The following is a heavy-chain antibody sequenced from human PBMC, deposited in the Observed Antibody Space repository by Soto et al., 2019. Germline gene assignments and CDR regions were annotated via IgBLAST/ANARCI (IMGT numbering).Heavy chain of an antibody. CDR2: ISSDGSST. V-gene: IGHV3-74*01. D-gene: IGHD6-13*01. CDR3: ARSSSTWPYYYYGMDV. J-gene: IGHJ6*02. CDR1: GFTFSTYW. Sequence: EVPLVESGGGLVQPGGSLRLSCAASGFTFSTYWMHWVRQAPGKGLMWVSRISSDGSSTVYADSVKGRFTISRVNAKNTLYLQMNSLRAEDTAVYYCARSSSTWPYYYYGMDVWGQGTTVTVSS.